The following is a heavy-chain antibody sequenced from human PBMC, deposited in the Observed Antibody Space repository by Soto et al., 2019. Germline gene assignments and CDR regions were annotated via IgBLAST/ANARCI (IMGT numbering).Heavy chain of an antibody. J-gene: IGHJ6*02. CDR1: GGSISSYY. Sequence: SETLSLTCTVSGGSISSYYWSWIRQPAGKGLEWIGRIYTSGSTNYNPSLKSRVTMSVDTSKNQFSLKLSSVTAADTAVYYCARGVEMATIPYYYYYYGMDVWGQGTTVTVSS. CDR3: ARGVEMATIPYYYYYYGMDV. V-gene: IGHV4-4*07. CDR2: IYTSGST. D-gene: IGHD5-12*01.